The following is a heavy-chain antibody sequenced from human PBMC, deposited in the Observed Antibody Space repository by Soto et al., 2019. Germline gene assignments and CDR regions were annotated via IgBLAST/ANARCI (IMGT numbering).Heavy chain of an antibody. V-gene: IGHV4-38-2*01. CDR2: IFHTGST. D-gene: IGHD6-25*01. CDR3: ATLPRLDGMDV. Sequence: SETLSLTCAVSGYSISSGHSWGWIRQPPGKGLGWIGSIFHTGSTYYNPSLKSRVTLSVDTSKNQFSLKLSSVTAADTAVYFCATLPRLDGMDVWGQGTTVTVSS. J-gene: IGHJ6*02. CDR1: GYSISSGHS.